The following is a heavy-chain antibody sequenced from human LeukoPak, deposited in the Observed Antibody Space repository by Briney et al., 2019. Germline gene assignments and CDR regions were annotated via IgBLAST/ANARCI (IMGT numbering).Heavy chain of an antibody. Sequence: VASVKVSCKASGYTFTSYYMHWVRQAPGQGLEWMGWINPNSGGTNYAQKFQGRVTMTRDTSISTAYMELSRLRSDDTAVYYCARDRSYVWGTPADLDYWGQGTLVTVSS. CDR3: ARDRSYVWGTPADLDY. CDR2: INPNSGGT. J-gene: IGHJ4*02. V-gene: IGHV1-2*02. CDR1: GYTFTSYY. D-gene: IGHD3-16*01.